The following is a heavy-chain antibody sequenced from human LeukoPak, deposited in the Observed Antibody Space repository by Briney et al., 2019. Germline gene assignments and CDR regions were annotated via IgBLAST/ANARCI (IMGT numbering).Heavy chain of an antibody. Sequence: GGSLRLSCAASGFTFISHSMNWVRQAPGKGLEWVSSIGTSSNNIYYTDSVKGRFTISRHNAKNSLYLQMNSLRAEDTAVYYCATLRGVVVVAAMSLGGWGQGTLVTVSS. CDR2: IGTSSNNI. J-gene: IGHJ4*02. CDR1: GFTFISHS. V-gene: IGHV3-21*01. CDR3: ATLRGVVVVAAMSLGG. D-gene: IGHD2-15*01.